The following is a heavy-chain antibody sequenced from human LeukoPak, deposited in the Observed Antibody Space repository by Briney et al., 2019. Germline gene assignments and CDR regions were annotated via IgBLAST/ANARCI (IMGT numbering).Heavy chain of an antibody. J-gene: IGHJ3*02. CDR2: IKQDGSEK. D-gene: IGHD1-26*01. CDR1: GFTFSSYW. V-gene: IGHV3-7*01. CDR3: ARDLPWYSGSYQAAFDI. Sequence: PGGSLRLSCAASGFTFSSYWMSWVRQAPGKGLEWVANIKQDGSEKYYVDSVKGRFTISGDNAKNSLYLQMNSLRAEDTAVYYCARDLPWYSGSYQAAFDIWGQGTMVTVSS.